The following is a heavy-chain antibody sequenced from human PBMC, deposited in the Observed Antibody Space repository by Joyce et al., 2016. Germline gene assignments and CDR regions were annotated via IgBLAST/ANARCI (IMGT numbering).Heavy chain of an antibody. D-gene: IGHD7-27*01. CDR1: GDRVSGTSVG. V-gene: IGHV6-1*01. CDR3: TRSHNWGLDS. Sequence: QVQLQQSGPGLEEPSQTLPLTCAISGDRVSGTSVGWLWLRQSPSRGLQWLGTTYYRSKWSSDYALSVKSRITITADTSKNQFSLQLNSVTPEDTAVYYCTRSHNWGLDSWGQGTLVTVSS. J-gene: IGHJ4*02. CDR2: TYYRSKWSS.